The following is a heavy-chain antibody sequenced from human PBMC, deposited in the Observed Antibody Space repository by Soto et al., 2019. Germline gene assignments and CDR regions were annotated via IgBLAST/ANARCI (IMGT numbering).Heavy chain of an antibody. CDR2: ISSSSSTI. D-gene: IGHD2-2*01. CDR1: GFTISSYS. J-gene: IGHJ5*02. CDR3: ASGSSYCSSTSCYDWFDP. Sequence: GGSLRLSCAASGFTISSYSMNCVRQAPGKGLEWVSYISSSSSTIYYADSVKGRFTISRDNAKNSLYLQMNSLRAEDTAVYYCASGSSYCSSTSCYDWFDPWGQGTLVTVSS. V-gene: IGHV3-48*01.